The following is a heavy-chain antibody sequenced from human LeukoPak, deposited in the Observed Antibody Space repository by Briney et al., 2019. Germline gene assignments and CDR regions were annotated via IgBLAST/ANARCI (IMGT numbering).Heavy chain of an antibody. CDR1: EYIFSTHW. J-gene: IGHJ4*02. Sequence: KCGESLKISCKASEYIFSTHWIGWVRQMPGKGLEWMGIIYLRDFHIKYSPSFQGQVTISADRSINSAHLQWSSLKASDSAIYFCTGTQDRNFHWDSWGQGTLVTVSS. D-gene: IGHD3-9*01. CDR2: IYLRDFHI. V-gene: IGHV5-51*01. CDR3: TGTQDRNFHWDS.